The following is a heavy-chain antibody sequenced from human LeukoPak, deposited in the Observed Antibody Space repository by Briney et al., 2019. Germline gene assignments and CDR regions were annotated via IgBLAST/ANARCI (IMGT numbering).Heavy chain of an antibody. Sequence: GGSLRLSCAASGFTFSTYAMSWVRQAPGKGLEWVSAISGGGDITYYADSVTGRFTISRDNSKDTLFLQMHSLRPGDTAVYYCVREDTPATANYWGQGTLVTISS. CDR1: GFTFSTYA. CDR3: VREDTPATANY. CDR2: ISGGGDIT. D-gene: IGHD2-21*02. J-gene: IGHJ4*02. V-gene: IGHV3-23*01.